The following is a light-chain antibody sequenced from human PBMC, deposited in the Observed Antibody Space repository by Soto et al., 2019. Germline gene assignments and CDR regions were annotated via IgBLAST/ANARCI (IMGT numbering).Light chain of an antibody. V-gene: IGLV2-14*02. CDR2: DVS. Sequence: QSALTQPASVSGSPGQSITISCTGTSSDVGAYNLVSWYQQHPGRAPKLFIFDVSDRPSGVSDRFSGSESGNTASLTISGLQAEDEASYYCSSYTNTSTLVFGGGTKLTVL. J-gene: IGLJ3*02. CDR3: SSYTNTSTLV. CDR1: SSDVGAYNL.